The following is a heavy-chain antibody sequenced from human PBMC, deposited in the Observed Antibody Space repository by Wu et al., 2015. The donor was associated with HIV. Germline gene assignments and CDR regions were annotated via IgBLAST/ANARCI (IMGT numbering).Heavy chain of an antibody. CDR2: VNPNSGGT. CDR1: GYTFSDYY. D-gene: IGHD2-15*01. J-gene: IGHJ4*02. CDR3: ARGPRVVVAAASGGFDY. V-gene: IGHV1-2*02. Sequence: QVQLVQSGAEVKKPGASVKVSCNASGYTFSDYYIHWVRQAPGEGLQWMGWVNPNSGGTNYAQKFLGRGSTMTRDTSISTAHMELTRLTSDDRATYYCARGPRVVVAAASGGFDYWGQGTLVTVSS.